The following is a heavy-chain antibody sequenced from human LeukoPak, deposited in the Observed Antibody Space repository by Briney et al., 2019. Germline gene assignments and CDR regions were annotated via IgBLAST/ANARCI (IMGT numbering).Heavy chain of an antibody. Sequence: PGGSLRLSCAASGFTFSSYAMSCVRQAPGEGVEWVSAISGSGGSTYYADSVKGRFTISRDNSKNTLYLQMNSLRAEDTAVYYCAKARAAQGYWGQGTLVTVSS. CDR3: AKARAAQGY. CDR1: GFTFSSYA. J-gene: IGHJ4*02. V-gene: IGHV3-23*01. D-gene: IGHD6-6*01. CDR2: ISGSGGST.